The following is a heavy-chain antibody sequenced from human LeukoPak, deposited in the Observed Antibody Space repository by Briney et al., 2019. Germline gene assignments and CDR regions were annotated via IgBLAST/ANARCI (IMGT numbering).Heavy chain of an antibody. D-gene: IGHD3-9*01. CDR1: GFTFSSYG. CDR2: IWYDGSNK. J-gene: IGHJ4*02. Sequence: AGRSLRLSCAASGFTFSSYGMHWVRQAPGKGLEWVAVIWYDGSNKYYADSVKGRFTISRDNSKNTLYLQMSSLRAEDTAVYYCARADYDILTGYYSYFDYWGQGTLVTVSS. CDR3: ARADYDILTGYYSYFDY. V-gene: IGHV3-33*01.